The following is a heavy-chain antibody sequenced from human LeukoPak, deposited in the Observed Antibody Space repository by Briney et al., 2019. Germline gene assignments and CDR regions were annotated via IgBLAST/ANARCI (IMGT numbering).Heavy chain of an antibody. CDR3: AREEHDYVWGSYRYYYYYGIDV. J-gene: IGHJ6*02. CDR2: LSFDGSSE. V-gene: IGHV3-30*03. CDR1: GFTFSSYG. D-gene: IGHD3-16*02. Sequence: SGGSLRLSCAASGFTFSSYGMHWVRQSPGRGLEWVSFLSFDGSSEFYADSLKGRFTISRDNSKDTLYLQMDSLRAEDTALYYCAREEHDYVWGSYRYYYYYGIDVWGQGTTVTVSS.